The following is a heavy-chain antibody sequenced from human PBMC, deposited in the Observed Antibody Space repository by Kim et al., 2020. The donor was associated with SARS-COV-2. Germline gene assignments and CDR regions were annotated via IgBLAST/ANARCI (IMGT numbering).Heavy chain of an antibody. V-gene: IGHV3-30*18. CDR1: GFTFSSYG. D-gene: IGHD3-10*01. Sequence: GGSLRLSCAASGFTFSSYGMHWVRQAPGKGLEWVAVISYDGSNKYYADSVKGRFTISRDNSKNTLYLQMNSLRAEDTAVYYCAKDFGDYYGSGSPQDRWGQGTLVTVSS. CDR2: ISYDGSNK. CDR3: AKDFGDYYGSGSPQDR. J-gene: IGHJ4*02.